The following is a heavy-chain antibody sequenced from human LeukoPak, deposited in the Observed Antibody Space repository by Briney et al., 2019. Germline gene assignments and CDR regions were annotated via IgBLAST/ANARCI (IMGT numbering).Heavy chain of an antibody. D-gene: IGHD5-18*01. J-gene: IGHJ3*02. Sequence: ASVKVSCKASGYNFNSYGIGWVRQAPRQGLEWMGWTTAGNGNTNYAQKVQGRVTMTTDTSTSTAYMELRSLRSDDTAVYFCARDLARGYSYGYNDFDIWGQGTMVTVSS. CDR3: ARDLARGYSYGYNDFDI. CDR2: TTAGNGNT. V-gene: IGHV1-18*01. CDR1: GYNFNSYG.